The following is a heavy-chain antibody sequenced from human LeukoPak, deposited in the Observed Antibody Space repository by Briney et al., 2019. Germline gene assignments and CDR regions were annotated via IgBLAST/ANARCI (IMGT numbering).Heavy chain of an antibody. D-gene: IGHD2-15*01. Sequence: GGSLRLSCAASGFTFSSYPMHWVRQAPGKGLEWVAVISYDGSNKYYADSVKGRFTISRDNSKNTLYLQMNSLRAEDTAVYYCARDQCGSCYSELDYWGQGTLVTVSS. V-gene: IGHV3-30*04. J-gene: IGHJ4*02. CDR3: ARDQCGSCYSELDY. CDR2: ISYDGSNK. CDR1: GFTFSSYP.